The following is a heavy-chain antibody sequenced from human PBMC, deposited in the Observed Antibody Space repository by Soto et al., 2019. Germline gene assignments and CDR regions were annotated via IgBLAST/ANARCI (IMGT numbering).Heavy chain of an antibody. J-gene: IGHJ6*02. Sequence: SLRLSCAASGFTFSDYYMSWIRQAPGKGLEWVSYISSSSSYTNYADSVKGRFTISRDNAKNSLYLQMNSLRAEDTAVYYCARAPSITIFGVPNYGMDVWGQGTTVTVS. CDR1: GFTFSDYY. D-gene: IGHD3-3*01. CDR3: ARAPSITIFGVPNYGMDV. V-gene: IGHV3-11*06. CDR2: ISSSSSYT.